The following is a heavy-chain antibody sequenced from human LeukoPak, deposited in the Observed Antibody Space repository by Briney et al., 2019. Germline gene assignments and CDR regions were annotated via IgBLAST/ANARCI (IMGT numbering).Heavy chain of an antibody. J-gene: IGHJ4*02. CDR3: HYYDSQGFGY. CDR1: GYTFTGYY. V-gene: IGHV1-2*02. D-gene: IGHD3-22*01. CDR2: INPNSGGT. Sequence: ASVKVSCKASGYTFTGYYMHWVRQAPGQGLEWMGWINPNSGGTNYAQKFQGRVTMTRDTSISTAYMEVSGLRSDDTAVYYCHYYDSQGFGYWGQGSLVTVSS.